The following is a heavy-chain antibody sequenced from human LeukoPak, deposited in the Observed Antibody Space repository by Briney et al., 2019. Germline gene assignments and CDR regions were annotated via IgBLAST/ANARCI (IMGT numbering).Heavy chain of an antibody. D-gene: IGHD2-21*01. V-gene: IGHV4-59*01. Sequence: SEALSLTCTVSGGSISSYYWSWIRQPPGKGLEWIGYIYYSGSTNYNPSLKSRVTITVDTSKNQFSLTLSSVTAADTAVYYCASQIAYDAFDLWGQGTMVTVSS. CDR1: GGSISSYY. CDR3: ASQIAYDAFDL. J-gene: IGHJ3*01. CDR2: IYYSGST.